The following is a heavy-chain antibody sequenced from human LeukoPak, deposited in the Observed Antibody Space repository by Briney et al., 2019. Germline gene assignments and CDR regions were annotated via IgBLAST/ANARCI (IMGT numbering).Heavy chain of an antibody. CDR1: GFTFSSYW. CDR3: ARDKGSYYGSGSPYGMDV. CDR2: ISYDGSNK. D-gene: IGHD3-10*01. Sequence: GGSLRLSCAASGFTFSSYWMNWVRQAPGKGLEWVAVISYDGSNKYYADSVKGRFTISRDNSKNTLYLQMNSLRAEDTAVYYCARDKGSYYGSGSPYGMDVWGQGTTVTVSS. V-gene: IGHV3-30*03. J-gene: IGHJ6*02.